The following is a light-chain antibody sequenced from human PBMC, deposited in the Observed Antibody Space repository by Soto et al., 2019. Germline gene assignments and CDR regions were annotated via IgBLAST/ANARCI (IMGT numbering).Light chain of an antibody. CDR1: YSNFGSNI. V-gene: IGLV1-44*01. J-gene: IGLJ2*01. Sequence: QSVLTQPPSASGTPGQRVTISSSGSYSNFGSNIVNWYQHFPGTAPKLLIYNNNKRPSWVPDRFSASKSGTSVSLAISGLQSEDEAIYYCASWDDSQNDVLFGGGTK. CDR3: ASWDDSQNDVL. CDR2: NNN.